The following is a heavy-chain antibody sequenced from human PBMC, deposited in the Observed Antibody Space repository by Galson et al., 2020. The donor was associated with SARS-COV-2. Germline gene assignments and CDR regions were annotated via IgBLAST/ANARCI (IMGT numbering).Heavy chain of an antibody. CDR1: GGSISSSSYY. CDR3: ARESVLRYFDWSYYYYGMDV. CDR2: NYSSGST. J-gene: IGHJ6*02. Sequence: ASETLSLTCTVSGGSISSSSYYWGWIRQPPGKGLEWIGSNYSSGSTYYNPSLKSRVTISVDTSKNQFSLKLSSVTAADTAVYYCARESVLRYFDWSYYYYGMDVWGQGTTVTVAS. D-gene: IGHD3-9*01. V-gene: IGHV4-39*07.